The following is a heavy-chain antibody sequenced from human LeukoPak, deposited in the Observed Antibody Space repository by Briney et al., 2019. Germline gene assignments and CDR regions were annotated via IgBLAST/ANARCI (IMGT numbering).Heavy chain of an antibody. CDR3: PRGVGVVPASTFDY. J-gene: IGHJ4*02. CDR2: ISSSGSTI. Sequence: GGSLRLSCAASGFTFSDYYMSWLRQAPGKGLEWVSYISSSGSTIYYADSVKGRFTISRDNAKNSLYLQMNSLRAEDTAVYYCPRGVGVVPASTFDYWGRGTLVTVSS. D-gene: IGHD2-2*01. CDR1: GFTFSDYY. V-gene: IGHV3-11*01.